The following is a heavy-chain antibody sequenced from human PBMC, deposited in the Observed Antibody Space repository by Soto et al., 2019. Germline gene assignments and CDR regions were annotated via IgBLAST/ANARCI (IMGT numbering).Heavy chain of an antibody. V-gene: IGHV4-38-2*01. CDR2: LHFSGTP. CDR1: GYSITTGYS. CDR3: ARIYCSRTSCHINGMDI. D-gene: IGHD2-2*02. J-gene: IGHJ6*02. Sequence: PSQTLSLTCALSGYSITTGYSWGWMRQALGRSRVWIGTLHFSGTPYYNPSLKSRVTISVDTSKNQLSLKVSPGTAADTAVYYCARIYCSRTSCHINGMDIWGQGTTVTVSS.